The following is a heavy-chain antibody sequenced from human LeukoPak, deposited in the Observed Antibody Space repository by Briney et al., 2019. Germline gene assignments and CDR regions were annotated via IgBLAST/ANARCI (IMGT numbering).Heavy chain of an antibody. CDR2: ISWNSGTI. V-gene: IGHV3-9*01. Sequence: GGSLRLSCAGSGFIFNNYAMHWVRQPPGKGLEWVSGISWNSGTIDYADSVRGRFTISRDNARNSLYLQMNSLRAEDTAFYYCAKNIAIVAAPSSYGLDVWGQGTTVTVSS. CDR1: GFIFNNYA. CDR3: AKNIAIVAAPSSYGLDV. D-gene: IGHD6-6*01. J-gene: IGHJ6*02.